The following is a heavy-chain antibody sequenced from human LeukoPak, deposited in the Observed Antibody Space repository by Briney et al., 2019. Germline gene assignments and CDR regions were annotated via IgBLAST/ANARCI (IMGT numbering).Heavy chain of an antibody. CDR1: GFTFSSYA. D-gene: IGHD3-16*01. CDR2: ISGSGGST. CDR3: ATKNAGGTSYYYYYYMDV. J-gene: IGHJ6*03. V-gene: IGHV3-23*01. Sequence: GGSLRLSCAASGFTFSSYAMSWVRQAPGKGLEWVSAISGSGGSTYYADSVRGRFTISRDNSKNTLYLQMNSLRAEDTAVYYCATKNAGGTSYYYYYYMDVWGKGTTVTVSS.